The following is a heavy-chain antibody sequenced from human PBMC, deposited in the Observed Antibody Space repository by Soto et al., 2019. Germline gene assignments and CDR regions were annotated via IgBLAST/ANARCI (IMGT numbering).Heavy chain of an antibody. J-gene: IGHJ4*02. CDR1: GFTVSNNY. CDR3: ARNGWGMATVGM. Sequence: EVQLVESGGGLVQPGGSLRLSCAASGFTVSNNYMIWFRLPPGKGLEWVSLIYSGGTTYYADSVKGRFTISRDNSKNTLYLQMSSLRGEDTAVYYCARNGWGMATVGMWGPGTLVTVSS. D-gene: IGHD4-4*01. V-gene: IGHV3-53*01. CDR2: IYSGGTT.